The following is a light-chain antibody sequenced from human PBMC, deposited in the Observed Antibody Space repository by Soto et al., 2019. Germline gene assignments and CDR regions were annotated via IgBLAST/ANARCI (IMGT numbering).Light chain of an antibody. CDR3: RSHGGNNNPHV. J-gene: IGLJ1*01. CDR2: EVT. Sequence: QSALTQPPSASGSPGQSVAISCTGTSGDIGGYNFVSWYQQHPGKAPKLMIYEVTKRPSGVPDRFSGSKSGNTATLIVSGLQAEDEADYYCRSHGGNNNPHVFGTGTKVPVL. V-gene: IGLV2-8*01. CDR1: SGDIGGYNF.